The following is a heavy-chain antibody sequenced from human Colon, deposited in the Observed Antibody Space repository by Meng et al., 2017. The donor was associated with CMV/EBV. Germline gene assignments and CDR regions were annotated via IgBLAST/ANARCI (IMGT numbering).Heavy chain of an antibody. CDR2: INNDGKT. V-gene: IGHV3-74*01. CDR1: GLSLSTAW. CDR3: TRGLINDDVY. J-gene: IGHJ4*02. Sequence: GGSLRLSCEASGLSLSTAWIHWVRQSPGKGLVWVSRINNDGKTAYADSVKGRFTISRDIAKNTVSLEMNSLRVEDTGLYYCTRGLINDDVYWGQGTPVTVSS. D-gene: IGHD3-16*01.